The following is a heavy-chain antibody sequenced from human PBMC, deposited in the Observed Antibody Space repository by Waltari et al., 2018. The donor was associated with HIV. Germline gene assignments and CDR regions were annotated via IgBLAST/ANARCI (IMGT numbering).Heavy chain of an antibody. CDR2: MSSSSSYI. CDR1: GFTFSSYS. CDR3: ARDSYDSSGYYGEFDP. D-gene: IGHD3-22*01. Sequence: EVQLVESGGGLVKPGGSLRLSCAASGFTFSSYSMNWVRQAPGKGLEWVSSMSSSSSYIYYADSVKGRFTISRDNAKNSLYLQMNSLRAEDTAVYYCARDSYDSSGYYGEFDPWGQGTLVTVSS. V-gene: IGHV3-21*01. J-gene: IGHJ5*02.